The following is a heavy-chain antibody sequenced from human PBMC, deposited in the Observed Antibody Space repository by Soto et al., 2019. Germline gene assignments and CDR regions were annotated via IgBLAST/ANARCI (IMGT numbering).Heavy chain of an antibody. CDR1: GFTFRSYG. CDR2: ISYDGSNK. Sequence: GGSLRLSCAASGFTFRSYGMHWVRQAPGKGLEWVAVISYDGSNKYYADSVKGRFTISRDNSKNTLYLQMNSLRAEDTAVYYCAKDIYYYDSSGYPPLDYWGQGALFTVSS. CDR3: AKDIYYYDSSGYPPLDY. D-gene: IGHD3-22*01. J-gene: IGHJ4*02. V-gene: IGHV3-30*18.